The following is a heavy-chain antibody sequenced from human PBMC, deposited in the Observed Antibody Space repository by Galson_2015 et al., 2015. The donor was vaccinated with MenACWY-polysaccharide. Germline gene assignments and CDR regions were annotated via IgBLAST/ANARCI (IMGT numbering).Heavy chain of an antibody. D-gene: IGHD2-15*01. CDR2: INPNSGGT. CDR3: ARDSCSGGSCYSKFDY. J-gene: IGHJ4*02. V-gene: IGHV1-2*02. CDR1: GYTFTGYY. Sequence: SVKVSCKASGYTFTGYYMHWVRQAPGQGPEWMGWINPNSGGTNYAQKFQGRVTMTRDTSISTAYMELSRLRSDDTAVYYCARDSCSGGSCYSKFDYWGQGTLVTVSS.